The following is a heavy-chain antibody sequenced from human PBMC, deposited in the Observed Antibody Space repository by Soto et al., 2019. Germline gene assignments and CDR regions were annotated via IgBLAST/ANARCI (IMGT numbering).Heavy chain of an antibody. D-gene: IGHD3-22*01. CDR1: GFTFSSYA. CDR3: AKVPLDSSGDFGTEYYFDY. CDR2: ISGSGGST. V-gene: IGHV3-23*01. J-gene: IGHJ4*02. Sequence: EVQLLESGGGLVQPGGSLRLSCAASGFTFSSYAMSWVRQAPGKGLEWVSAISGSGGSTYYADSVKGRFTISRDNSKNTLYLQMNSLRAEDTAVYYCAKVPLDSSGDFGTEYYFDYWGQGTLVTVSS.